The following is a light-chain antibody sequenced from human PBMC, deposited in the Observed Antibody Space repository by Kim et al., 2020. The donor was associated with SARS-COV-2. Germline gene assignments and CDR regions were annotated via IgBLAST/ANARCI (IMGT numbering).Light chain of an antibody. Sequence: SVSPEQKSSIPCSGDKLGDKYACWYQQKPGQSPVLVIYQDRKRPSGIPERFSGSNSGNTATLTISGTQAMDEADYYCQAWDGSTEVFGTGTKVTVL. J-gene: IGLJ1*01. CDR1: KLGDKY. V-gene: IGLV3-1*01. CDR2: QDR. CDR3: QAWDGSTEV.